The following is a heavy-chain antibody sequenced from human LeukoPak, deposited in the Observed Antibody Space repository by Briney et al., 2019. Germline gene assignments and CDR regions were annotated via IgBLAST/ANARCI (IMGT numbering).Heavy chain of an antibody. CDR2: INPSSGTA. CDR3: ARENKGFGD. Sequence: ASVKVFCKASGYTFTSYYMHWVRQAPGQGLEWMGIINPSSGTASYAQKFQGRVTMTRDTSTSTVYVELSSLRSEDTAVYYCARENKGFGDWGQGTLVTVSS. J-gene: IGHJ4*02. CDR1: GYTFTSYY. D-gene: IGHD3-10*01. V-gene: IGHV1-46*01.